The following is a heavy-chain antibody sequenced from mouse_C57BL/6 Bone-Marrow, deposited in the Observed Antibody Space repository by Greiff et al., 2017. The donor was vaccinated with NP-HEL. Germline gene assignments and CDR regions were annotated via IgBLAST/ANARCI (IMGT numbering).Heavy chain of an antibody. CDR3: ARDYYGSIAWFAY. D-gene: IGHD1-1*01. CDR1: GYTFTDYY. J-gene: IGHJ3*01. Sequence: EVQLQQSGPELVKPGASVKISCKASGYTFTDYYMNWVKQSHGKSLEWIGDINPNNGGTSYNQKFKGKATLTVDKSSSTAYMELRSLTSEDSAVYYCARDYYGSIAWFAYWGQGTLVTVSA. CDR2: INPNNGGT. V-gene: IGHV1-26*01.